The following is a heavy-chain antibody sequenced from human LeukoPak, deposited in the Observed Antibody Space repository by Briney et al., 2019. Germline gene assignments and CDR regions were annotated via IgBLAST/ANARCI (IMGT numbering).Heavy chain of an antibody. D-gene: IGHD3-22*01. CDR3: ARHTLMRYYDSSGYWSFDY. J-gene: IGHJ4*02. V-gene: IGHV4-34*01. Sequence: SETLSLTCAVYGGSFSGYYWSWIRQPPGKGLEWIGEINHSGSTNYNPSLKSRVTISVDTSKNQFSLKLSSVTAADTAVYYCARHTLMRYYDSSGYWSFDYWGQGTLVTVSS. CDR1: GGSFSGYY. CDR2: INHSGST.